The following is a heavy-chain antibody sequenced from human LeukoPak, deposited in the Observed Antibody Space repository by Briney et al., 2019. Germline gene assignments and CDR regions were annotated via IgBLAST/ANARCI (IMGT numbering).Heavy chain of an antibody. Sequence: SETLSLTCTVSGGSINNYYWSWIRQHPGKGLEWIGYIYYSGSTYYNPSLKSRVTISVDTSKNQFSLKLSSVTAADTAVYYCASSEYGDYVLDYWGQGTLVTVSS. CDR1: GGSINNYY. J-gene: IGHJ4*02. D-gene: IGHD4-17*01. CDR3: ASSEYGDYVLDY. CDR2: IYYSGST. V-gene: IGHV4-59*06.